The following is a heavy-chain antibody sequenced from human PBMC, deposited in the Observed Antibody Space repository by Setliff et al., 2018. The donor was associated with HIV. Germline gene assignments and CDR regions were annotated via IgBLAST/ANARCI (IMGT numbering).Heavy chain of an antibody. Sequence: ASVKVSCKASGYTFTGYYMHWVRQAPGQGLEWMGWINPNSGGTNYAQKFQGRVTMTRDTSISTAYMELSRLRSDDTAVYYCARGHAVVVPAVYYYYYGMDVWGQGTTVTVSS. D-gene: IGHD2-2*01. J-gene: IGHJ6*02. CDR3: ARGHAVVVPAVYYYYYGMDV. CDR2: INPNSGGT. CDR1: GYTFTGYY. V-gene: IGHV1-2*02.